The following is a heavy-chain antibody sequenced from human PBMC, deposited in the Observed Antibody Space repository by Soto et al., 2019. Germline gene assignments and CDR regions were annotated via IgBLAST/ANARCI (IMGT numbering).Heavy chain of an antibody. D-gene: IGHD3-3*01. CDR2: IKSQVNGGAT. CDR3: TTHYLEWRFNY. CDR1: GFTFSNAW. V-gene: IGHV3-15*01. J-gene: IGHJ4*02. Sequence: EVHLVESGEGLVKPGGSLRLSCAASGFTFSNAWMSWVRQAPGKGLEWVGRIKSQVNGGATDYAAPVKGRFTISRDDSENTLYLQMNSLQTEDAAVYYCTTHYLEWRFNYWGQGTLVTVSS.